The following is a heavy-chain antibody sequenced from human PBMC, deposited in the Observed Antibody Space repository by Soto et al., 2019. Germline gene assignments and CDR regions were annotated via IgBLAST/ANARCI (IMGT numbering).Heavy chain of an antibody. CDR1: GFTVSGNY. V-gene: IGHV3-53*01. CDR2: IYTDDNI. Sequence: EVQLVESGGGLVQPGGSLRLSCVASGFTVSGNYVTWVRQAPGKGLEWVSVIYTDDNIYYADSVTGRFTISRDNSKNTFYLQMNRLRVEDTAVYYCATELIAKYGMDVWGQGTTVTVSS. CDR3: ATELIAKYGMDV. J-gene: IGHJ6*02. D-gene: IGHD2-21*01.